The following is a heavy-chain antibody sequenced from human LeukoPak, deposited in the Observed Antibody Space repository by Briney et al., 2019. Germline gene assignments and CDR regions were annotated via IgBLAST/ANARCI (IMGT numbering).Heavy chain of an antibody. J-gene: IGHJ4*02. CDR3: TKGSYYDNSGRAYFDY. Sequence: PGGSLRLSCAASGFTFTSYAMNWVRQAPGKVLEWVSVISASGATTDYADSVKGRFTISRDNSKNTLYLQMNSLRAEDTAVYYCTKGSYYDNSGRAYFDYWGQGTLVTVSS. D-gene: IGHD3-22*01. CDR2: ISASGATT. V-gene: IGHV3-23*01. CDR1: GFTFTSYA.